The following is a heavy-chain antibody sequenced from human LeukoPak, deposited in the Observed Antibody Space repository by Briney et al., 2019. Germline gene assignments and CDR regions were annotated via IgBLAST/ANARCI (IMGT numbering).Heavy chain of an antibody. CDR2: TYSGGST. D-gene: IGHD2-15*01. J-gene: IGHJ4*02. CDR3: ASSRYCSGGSCYFDY. Sequence: PGWALRLACAACGWTLSSHYTHCVGQAPGRGREGVAVTYSGGSTYYGHCVKGQFTVSRDNYKNTLYLQMNSLRAEDSAVYYCASSRYCSGGSCYFDYWGQGTLVTVSS. V-gene: IGHV3-53*01. CDR1: GWTLSSHY.